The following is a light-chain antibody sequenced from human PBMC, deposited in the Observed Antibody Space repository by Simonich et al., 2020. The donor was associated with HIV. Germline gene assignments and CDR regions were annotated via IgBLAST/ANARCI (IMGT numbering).Light chain of an antibody. J-gene: IGLJ2*01. V-gene: IGLV2-23*01. CDR1: SSDIGSYNL. CDR3: CSYAGSSTVV. CDR2: EGS. Sequence: QSALTQPASVSGSPGQSITISCTGTSSDIGSYNLVSWYQQHPGKAPQLMIYEGSKRPSGVSNRFSCSKSGNTASLTISGLQAEDEANYYCCSYAGSSTVVFGGGTKLTVL.